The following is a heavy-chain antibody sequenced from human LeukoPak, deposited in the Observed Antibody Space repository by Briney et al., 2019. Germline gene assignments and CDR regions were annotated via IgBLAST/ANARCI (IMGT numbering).Heavy chain of an antibody. D-gene: IGHD3-22*01. CDR1: GYTFTDYY. V-gene: IGHV1-2*02. CDR2: INPKSGDT. J-gene: IGHJ4*02. Sequence: ASVKVSCKASGYTFTDYYMHWVRQAPGQGLQWMGWINPKSGDTNHAQNFQGRVTMTTDTSISTAYMELSRLRSDDTAVYYCARGPLIVVAITLPDDYWGQGTLVTVSS. CDR3: ARGPLIVVAITLPDDY.